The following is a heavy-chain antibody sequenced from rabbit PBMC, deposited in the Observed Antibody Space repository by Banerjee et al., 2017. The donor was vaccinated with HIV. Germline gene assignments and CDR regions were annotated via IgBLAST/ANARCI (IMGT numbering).Heavy chain of an antibody. D-gene: IGHD6-1*01. CDR3: ARGDTYGYFGYPYPTGYYFEL. J-gene: IGHJ4*01. CDR1: GFSFSSSYW. Sequence: QSLEESGGDLVKPGASLTLTCTASGFSFSSSYWICWVRQAPGKGLELIGCINTNSGNTYYASWVNGRFTISRSTSLNTVDLKMTSLTAADTATYFCARGDTYGYFGYPYPTGYYFELWGPGTLVTVS. CDR2: INTNSGNT. V-gene: IGHV1S43*01.